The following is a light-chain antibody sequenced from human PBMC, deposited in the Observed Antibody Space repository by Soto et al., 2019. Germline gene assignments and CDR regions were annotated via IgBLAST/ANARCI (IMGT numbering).Light chain of an antibody. V-gene: IGKV3-20*01. J-gene: IGKJ4*01. CDR1: ESVSTSY. CDR2: GAS. CDR3: QQYGSVPLT. Sequence: EIVLTQSPGTLSLSPGERATLSCRASESVSTSYLAWYQQKPGQAPRLLIYGASSRATGIPDRFSGSGPAADFALTISRLEPEDFAVYYCQQYGSVPLTFGGGTKVEIK.